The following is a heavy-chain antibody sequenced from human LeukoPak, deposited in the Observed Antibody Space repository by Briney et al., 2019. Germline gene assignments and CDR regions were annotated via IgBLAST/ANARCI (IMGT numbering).Heavy chain of an antibody. CDR2: ISYDGSSE. CDR3: AKEFNRGLPDY. CDR1: GFTFSTYG. V-gene: IGHV3-30*18. D-gene: IGHD2-21*01. Sequence: SLRLSCAASGFTFSTYGMHWVRQAPGKGLEWVAVISYDGSSEYYADSVKGRFTISRDNSKNTLYLQMSSLRAEDTAVYYCAKEFNRGLPDYWGQGTLVTVPS. J-gene: IGHJ4*02.